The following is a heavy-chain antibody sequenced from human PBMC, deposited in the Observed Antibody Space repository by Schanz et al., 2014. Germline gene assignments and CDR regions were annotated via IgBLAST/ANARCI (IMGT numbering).Heavy chain of an antibody. V-gene: IGHV3-23*01. Sequence: EVQLLESGGGLVRPGGSLRLSCAASGFTFNSYAMTWVRQAPGKGLEWVSSISHSGGSKYYADSVKGRFTISRDNSKNTLYLQMNSLRAEDTAVYYCAKDLLYGAPMPLNHLDYWGQGTLVTVSS. CDR3: AKDLLYGAPMPLNHLDY. J-gene: IGHJ4*02. D-gene: IGHD2-2*01. CDR1: GFTFNSYA. CDR2: ISHSGGSK.